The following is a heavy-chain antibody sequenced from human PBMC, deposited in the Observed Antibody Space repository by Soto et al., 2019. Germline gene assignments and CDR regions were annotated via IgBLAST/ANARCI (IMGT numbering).Heavy chain of an antibody. CDR2: ISGSGGST. CDR1: GFTFSSYA. V-gene: IGHV3-23*01. Sequence: PGGSLRLSCAASGFTFSSYAMSWVRQAPGKGLEWVSAISGSGGSTYYADSVKGRFTISRDNSKNTLYLQMNSLRAEDTAVYYCAKDNYDILTGYPWFDPWGQGTLVTVS. J-gene: IGHJ5*02. D-gene: IGHD3-9*01. CDR3: AKDNYDILTGYPWFDP.